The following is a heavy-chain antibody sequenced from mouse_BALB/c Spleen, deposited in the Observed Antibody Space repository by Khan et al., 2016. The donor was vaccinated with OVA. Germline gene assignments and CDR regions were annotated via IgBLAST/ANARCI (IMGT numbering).Heavy chain of an antibody. J-gene: IGHJ2*01. CDR3: AKRRVFYFDY. V-gene: IGHV2-3*01. CDR2: IWGDGSI. Sequence: QVRLQQSGPGLVAPSQSLSITCTVSGFSLTSNGVSWVRQPPGKGLEWLGVIWGDGSINYHSVLKSRLSISKDNSKSQVFLKLNSLQTDDTATYYCAKRRVFYFDYWGQGTTLTVSS. CDR1: GFSLTSNG.